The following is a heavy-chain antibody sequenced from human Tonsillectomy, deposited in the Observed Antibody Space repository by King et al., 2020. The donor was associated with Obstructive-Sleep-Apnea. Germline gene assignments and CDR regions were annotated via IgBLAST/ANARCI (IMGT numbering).Heavy chain of an antibody. CDR2: ISLDGNNK. J-gene: IGHJ2*01. Sequence: VQLVESGGAVVQPGRSLRLSCAASGFIFSNYAMYWVRQAPGKGLEWVAVISLDGNNKNYADSVKGRFTVSRDNSKNTLLLQMSSLRDVDTAIYYCARLDDLGGSFYFPPNWYFDLWGRGTLVTVSS. D-gene: IGHD3-16*01. CDR1: GFIFSNYA. V-gene: IGHV3-30-3*01. CDR3: ARLDDLGGSFYFPPNWYFDL.